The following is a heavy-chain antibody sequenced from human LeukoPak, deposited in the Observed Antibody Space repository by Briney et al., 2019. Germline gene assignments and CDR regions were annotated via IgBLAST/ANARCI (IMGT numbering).Heavy chain of an antibody. CDR2: VYPGDSDT. Sequence: GESLKISCKGSGYSFTSYWIGWVRQMPGKGLEWMGIVYPGDSDTRYSPSFQGQVTISADKSISTAYLQWSSLKASDTAMYYCARLNGRWLQIPKRYFDLWGRGTLVTVSS. CDR3: ARLNGRWLQIPKRYFDL. D-gene: IGHD5-24*01. CDR1: GYSFTSYW. V-gene: IGHV5-51*01. J-gene: IGHJ2*01.